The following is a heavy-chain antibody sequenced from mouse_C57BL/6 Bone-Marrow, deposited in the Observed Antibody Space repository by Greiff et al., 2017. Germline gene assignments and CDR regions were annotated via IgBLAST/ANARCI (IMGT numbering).Heavy chain of an antibody. CDR1: GFNIKDDY. V-gene: IGHV14-4*01. J-gene: IGHJ2*01. Sequence: VQLQQSGAELVRPGASVKLSCTASGFNIKDDYMHWVKQRPEQGLEWIGWIVPENSDTEYASKFQGKATITADTSSNTAYLQLSSLTSEDTAVYYCTTLYDYGSSSYYFDYWGQGTTLTVSS. CDR3: TTLYDYGSSSYYFDY. CDR2: IVPENSDT. D-gene: IGHD1-1*01.